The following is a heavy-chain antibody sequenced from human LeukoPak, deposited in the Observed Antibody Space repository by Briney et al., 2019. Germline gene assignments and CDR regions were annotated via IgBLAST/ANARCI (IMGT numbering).Heavy chain of an antibody. CDR2: MNPNSGNT. Sequence: GASVKVSCKASGYTFTSYGISWVRQAPGQGLEWMGWMNPNSGNTGYAQKFQGRVTMTRNTSISTAYMELSSLRSEDTAVYYCARGLSSWLYYYYGMDVWGQGTTVTVSS. CDR1: GYTFTSYG. J-gene: IGHJ6*02. CDR3: ARGLSSWLYYYYGMDV. D-gene: IGHD6-13*01. V-gene: IGHV1-8*02.